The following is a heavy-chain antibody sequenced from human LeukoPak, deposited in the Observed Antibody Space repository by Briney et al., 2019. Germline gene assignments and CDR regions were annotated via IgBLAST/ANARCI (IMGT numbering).Heavy chain of an antibody. CDR1: GFTVSSNY. J-gene: IGHJ3*02. D-gene: IGHD6-19*01. CDR2: ISSSGSTM. V-gene: IGHV3-48*03. CDR3: AREVSSGWSNDDAFDI. Sequence: GGSLRLSCAASGFTVSSNYMNWVRQAPGRGLEWASYISSSGSTMSYADSVKGRFSISRYNAKNSLYLQLSSLRAEDTAVYYCAREVSSGWSNDDAFDIWGQGTMVTVSS.